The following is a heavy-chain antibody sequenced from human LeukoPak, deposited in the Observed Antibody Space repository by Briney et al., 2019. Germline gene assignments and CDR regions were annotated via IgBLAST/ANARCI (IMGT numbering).Heavy chain of an antibody. D-gene: IGHD3-10*01. Sequence: GGSLRLSCTASGFTFGDYAMSWARQAPGKGLEWVGFIRSKAYGGTTEYAASVKGRFTISRDDSKNALFLQMDSLKSDDTAMYYCTTEFKELGSFFYFYYMDVWGTGTTVTISS. J-gene: IGHJ6*03. CDR1: GFTFGDYA. CDR3: TTEFKELGSFFYFYYMDV. V-gene: IGHV3-49*04. CDR2: IRSKAYGGTT.